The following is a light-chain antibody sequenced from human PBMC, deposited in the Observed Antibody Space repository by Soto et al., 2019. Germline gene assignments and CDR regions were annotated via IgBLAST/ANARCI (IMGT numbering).Light chain of an antibody. CDR1: NSDVGGYNY. J-gene: IGLJ1*01. CDR2: DVD. CDR3: SSFSYSSTPNYV. Sequence: QSVLTQPASVSGSPGQSITISCTGTNSDVGGYNYVSWYQQHPGKAPKLIIYDVDNRPSGISSRFSGSKSGNTASLTISGLQAEDEADYYCSSFSYSSTPNYVFGTGTKVTVL. V-gene: IGLV2-14*01.